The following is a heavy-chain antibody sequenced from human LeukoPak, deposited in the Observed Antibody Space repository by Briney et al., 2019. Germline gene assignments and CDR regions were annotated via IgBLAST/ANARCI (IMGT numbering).Heavy chain of an antibody. CDR2: IYHSGST. Sequence: SETLSLTCAVSGYSISSGYYWGWIRQPPGKGLEWIGSIYHSGSTYYNPSLKSRVTISVDTSKNQFSLKLSSVTAADTAVYYCARLSTIFGVAKGTFDYWGQGTLVTLSS. D-gene: IGHD3-3*01. CDR1: GYSISSGYY. CDR3: ARLSTIFGVAKGTFDY. J-gene: IGHJ4*02. V-gene: IGHV4-38-2*01.